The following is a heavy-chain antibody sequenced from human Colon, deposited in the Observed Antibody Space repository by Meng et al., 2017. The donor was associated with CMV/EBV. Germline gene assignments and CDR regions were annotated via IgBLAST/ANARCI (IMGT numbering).Heavy chain of an antibody. CDR2: IWFDGSNE. Sequence: SCVGSGFTFSSYGMHWVRQAPGKGLEWVAVIWFDGSNEYYADSVKGRFSISRDNTKNTLYLQMNNLRAEDTAVYYCAKNLNYYFYYGMDVWGQGTTVTVSS. J-gene: IGHJ6*02. V-gene: IGHV3-33*06. CDR3: AKNLNYYFYYGMDV. CDR1: GFTFSSYG.